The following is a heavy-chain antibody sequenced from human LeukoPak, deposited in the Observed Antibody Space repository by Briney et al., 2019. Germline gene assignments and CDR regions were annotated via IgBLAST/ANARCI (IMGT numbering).Heavy chain of an antibody. Sequence: SQTLSLTCTVSGGSISSGDYYWSWTRQPPGKGLEWIGYIYYSGSTYYNPSLKSRVTISVDTSKNQFSLKLSSVTAADTAVYYCARYDSSGYGMDVWGQGTTVTVSS. J-gene: IGHJ6*02. CDR2: IYYSGST. CDR3: ARYDSSGYGMDV. V-gene: IGHV4-30-4*01. CDR1: GGSISSGDYY. D-gene: IGHD3-22*01.